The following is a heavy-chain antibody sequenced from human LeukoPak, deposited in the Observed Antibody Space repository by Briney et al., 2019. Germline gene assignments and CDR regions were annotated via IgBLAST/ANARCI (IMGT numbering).Heavy chain of an antibody. V-gene: IGHV4-61*02. D-gene: IGHD1-26*01. CDR2: IYTSGST. CDR1: GGSISSGGYY. J-gene: IGHJ4*02. Sequence: SETLSLTCTVSGGSISSGGYYWSWIRQPAGKGLEWIGRIYTSGSTNYNPSLKSRVTMSVDTSKNQFSLKLSSVTAADTAVYYCARDSTWGALVNYFDYWGQGTLVTVSS. CDR3: ARDSTWGALVNYFDY.